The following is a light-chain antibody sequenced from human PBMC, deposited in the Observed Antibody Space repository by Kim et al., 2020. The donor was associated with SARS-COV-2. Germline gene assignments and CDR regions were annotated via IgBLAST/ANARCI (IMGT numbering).Light chain of an antibody. CDR2: EVS. Sequence: LSLSPGERATLSCRASQSVNNYLAWYQQKPGQAPRLLIYEVSTRATGIPDRFSGSVSGTDFTLTISSLEPEDFAVYYCQQHTNWPTFGQGTKLEI. CDR3: QQHTNWPT. CDR1: QSVNNY. J-gene: IGKJ2*01. V-gene: IGKV3-11*01.